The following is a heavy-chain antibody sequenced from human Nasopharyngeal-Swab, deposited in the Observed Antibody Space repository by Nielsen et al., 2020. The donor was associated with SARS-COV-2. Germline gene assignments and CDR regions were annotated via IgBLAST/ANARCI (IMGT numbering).Heavy chain of an antibody. CDR1: GYSFSSYW. CDR3: ARTDSTLAYCGGDCSLDY. Sequence: GESLKIFCKGSGYSFSSYWIGWVRQMPGKGLEWMGIIYPGDSDTRYSPSFQGQVTISVDKSISTAYLLWSSLKASDTAMYYCARTDSTLAYCGGDCSLDYWGQGTLVTVSS. D-gene: IGHD2-21*02. V-gene: IGHV5-51*01. CDR2: IYPGDSDT. J-gene: IGHJ4*02.